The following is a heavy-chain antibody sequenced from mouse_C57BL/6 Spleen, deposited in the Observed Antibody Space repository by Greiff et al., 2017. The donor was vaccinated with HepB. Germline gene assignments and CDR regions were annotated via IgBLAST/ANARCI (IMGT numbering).Heavy chain of an antibody. CDR2: INPNNGGT. CDR3: AGNCNCGFAY. D-gene: IGHD2-1*01. J-gene: IGHJ3*01. CDR1: GYTFTDYN. Sequence: EVQLQQSGPELVKPGASVKMSCKASGYTFTDYNMHWVKQSHGKSLEWIGYINPNNGGTSYNQKFKGKATLTENKSSSTAYMELRGLTSEDSAVYYCAGNCNCGFAYKGQGALVTVSA. V-gene: IGHV1-22*01.